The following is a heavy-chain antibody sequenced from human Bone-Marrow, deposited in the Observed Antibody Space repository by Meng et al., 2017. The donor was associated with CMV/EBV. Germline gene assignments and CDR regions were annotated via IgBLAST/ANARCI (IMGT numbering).Heavy chain of an antibody. CDR3: ARTGYTWNYVQNYFDY. V-gene: IGHV3-7*01. J-gene: IGHJ4*02. D-gene: IGHD1-7*01. CDR1: GFTFSSYW. CDR2: IKQDGSEK. Sequence: GESLKISCAASGFTFSSYWMSWVRQAPGKGLEWVANIKQDGSEKYYVDSVKGRFTISRDNAKNSLYLQMNSLRAEDTAVYYCARTGYTWNYVQNYFDYWGQGTRVTVYS.